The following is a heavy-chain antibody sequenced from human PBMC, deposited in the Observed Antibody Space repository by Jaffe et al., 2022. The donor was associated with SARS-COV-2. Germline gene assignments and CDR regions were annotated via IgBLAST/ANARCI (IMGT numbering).Heavy chain of an antibody. Sequence: EVQLVESGGGLVQPGGSLRLSCAASGFSFSKNWMSWVRQAPGKGPEWVANIKEDGRTKNYVDSVKGRFTIFRDNAKNSVYLQMNSLRAEDTAVYYCARDVGHGHDYWGQGTLVTVSS. CDR3: ARDVGHGHDY. D-gene: IGHD3-16*01. CDR1: GFSFSKNW. CDR2: IKEDGRTK. J-gene: IGHJ4*02. V-gene: IGHV3-7*01.